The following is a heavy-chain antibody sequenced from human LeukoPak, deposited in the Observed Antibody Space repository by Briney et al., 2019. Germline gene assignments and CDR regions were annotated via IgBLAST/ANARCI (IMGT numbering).Heavy chain of an antibody. CDR1: GGSISSGDYY. V-gene: IGHV4-30-4*01. D-gene: IGHD3-10*01. CDR2: IYYSGST. Sequence: SQTLSLTCTVSGGSISSGDYYWSWIRQPPGKGLEWFRYIYYSGSTYYNPSLKSRLTISIDTSKNQFSLKLSSVTAPDTAVYYCARHLNGLLWFGEFKDWGQGTLVTVSS. J-gene: IGHJ4*02. CDR3: ARHLNGLLWFGEFKD.